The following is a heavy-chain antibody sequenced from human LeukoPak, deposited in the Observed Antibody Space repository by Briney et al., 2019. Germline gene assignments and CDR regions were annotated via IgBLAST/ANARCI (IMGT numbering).Heavy chain of an antibody. CDR3: VKDSSSGSYFDY. J-gene: IGHJ4*02. Sequence: AGGSLRLSCSASGSTFSRYAMHWVRQAPGKGLEYVSAISSNGGSTYYADSVKGRFTISRDNSRNTLHLQMSSLRVEDTAVYYCVKDSSSGSYFDYWGQGTLVTVSS. V-gene: IGHV3-64D*06. D-gene: IGHD3-10*01. CDR2: ISSNGGST. CDR1: GSTFSRYA.